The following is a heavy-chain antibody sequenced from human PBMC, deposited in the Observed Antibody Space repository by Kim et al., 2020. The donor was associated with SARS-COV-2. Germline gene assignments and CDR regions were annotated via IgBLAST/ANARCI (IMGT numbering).Heavy chain of an antibody. J-gene: IGHJ4*02. CDR3: ARGRYGDYRYYFDY. CDR2: INHSGST. CDR1: GGSFSGYY. Sequence: SETLSLTCAVYGGSFSGYYWSWIRQPPGKGLEWIGEINHSGSTNYNPSLKSRVTISVDTSKNQFSLKLSSVTAADTAVYYCARGRYGDYRYYFDYCGQGT. V-gene: IGHV4-34*01. D-gene: IGHD4-17*01.